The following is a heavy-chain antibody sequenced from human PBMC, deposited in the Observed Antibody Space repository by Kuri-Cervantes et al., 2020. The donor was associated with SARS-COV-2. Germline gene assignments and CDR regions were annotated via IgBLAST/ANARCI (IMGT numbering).Heavy chain of an antibody. CDR2: ISSSGSTI. CDR1: GGSISSGDYY. Sequence: LSLTCTVSGGSISSGDYYWSWIRQPPGKGLEWVSYISSSGSTIYYADSVKGRFTISRDNAKNSLYPQMNSLRAEDTAVYYCARGDFWSGYYYDYWGQGTLVTVSS. J-gene: IGHJ4*02. V-gene: IGHV3-11*04. CDR3: ARGDFWSGYYYDY. D-gene: IGHD3-3*01.